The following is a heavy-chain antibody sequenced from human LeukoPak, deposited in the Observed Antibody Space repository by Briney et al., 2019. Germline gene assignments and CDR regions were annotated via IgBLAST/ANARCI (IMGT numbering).Heavy chain of an antibody. D-gene: IGHD4-17*01. V-gene: IGHV3-30*04. J-gene: IGHJ3*02. CDR1: RFTFSNYA. CDR2: IVFDGSEK. Sequence: GGSLRLSCAASRFTFSNYAMHWVRQTPGKGLEWVAVIVFDGSEKYYADSVKGRFTVSRDNSKNTLYLQMNSLRAEDTAVYYCAKDPSTVTKDDAFDIWGQGTMVTVSS. CDR3: AKDPSTVTKDDAFDI.